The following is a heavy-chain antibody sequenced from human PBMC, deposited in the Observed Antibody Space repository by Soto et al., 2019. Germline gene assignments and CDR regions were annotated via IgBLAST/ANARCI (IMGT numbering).Heavy chain of an antibody. CDR3: ARDLKEYCNDGKCNWFDP. CDR2: ISYSGST. D-gene: IGHD2-15*01. J-gene: IGHJ5*02. Sequence: SETLSLTCTVSGASISTYYWSWIRQPPGEGLEWIGYISYSGSTNYNPSLNSRVTISFDASKNEISLQVRSATAADAAVYYCARDLKEYCNDGKCNWFDPWGQGTLVTVSS. V-gene: IGHV4-59*01. CDR1: GASISTYY.